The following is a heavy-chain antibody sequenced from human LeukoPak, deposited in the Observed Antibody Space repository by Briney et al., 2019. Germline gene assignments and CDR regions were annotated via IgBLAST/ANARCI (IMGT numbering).Heavy chain of an antibody. CDR3: ARADLGYCSGGSCYLYGMDV. D-gene: IGHD2-15*01. Sequence: PGGSLRLSCAASGFTFSSYDMHWVRQAPGKGLEWVSAIGTAGDTYYPGSVKGRFTISRENAKNSLYLQMNSLRAGDTAVYYCARADLGYCSGGSCYLYGMDVWGQGTTVTVSS. V-gene: IGHV3-13*04. J-gene: IGHJ6*02. CDR2: IGTAGDT. CDR1: GFTFSSYD.